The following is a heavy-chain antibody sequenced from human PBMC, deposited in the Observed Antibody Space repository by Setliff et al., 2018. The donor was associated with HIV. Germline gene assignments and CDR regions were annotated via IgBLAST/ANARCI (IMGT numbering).Heavy chain of an antibody. CDR1: GVAISGSTYY. Sequence: SETLSLTCAATGVAISGSTYYWAWIRQSPGRGLQWIGSVHYTGSSYRNPSLKSRLTISIDTSRNHFSLNLTTVTAADTAVYYCEMTVRLFDWGYMDVWGKGTTVTVSS. J-gene: IGHJ6*03. D-gene: IGHD3-9*01. CDR2: VHYTGSS. CDR3: EMTVRLFDWGYMDV. V-gene: IGHV4-39*02.